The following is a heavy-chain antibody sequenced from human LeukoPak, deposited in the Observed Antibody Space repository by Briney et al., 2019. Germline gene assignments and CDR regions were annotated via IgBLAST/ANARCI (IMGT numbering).Heavy chain of an antibody. CDR3: ARQVVVTANFDY. V-gene: IGHV4-30-4*07. CDR2: IYYSGST. J-gene: IGHJ4*02. D-gene: IGHD2-21*02. CDR1: GGSISSGGYS. Sequence: SQTLSLTCAVSGGSISSGGYSWSWIRQPPGKGLEWIGYIYYSGSTNYNPSLKSRVTISVDTSKNQFSLKLSSVTAADTAVYYCARQVVVTANFDYWGQGTPVTVSS.